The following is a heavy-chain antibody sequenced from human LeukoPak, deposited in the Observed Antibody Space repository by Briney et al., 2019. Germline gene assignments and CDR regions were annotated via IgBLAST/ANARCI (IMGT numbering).Heavy chain of an antibody. Sequence: SETLSLTWAVSGGSVSSSKYLWGWIRQPPGKELEWIGSISYSGNTDYNPSLKSRVTLSVDTSKNQFSLKLTSVTAADSAVYYCAGLGVMVLVYQSESWGQGTPVTVSS. D-gene: IGHD2-8*01. V-gene: IGHV4-39*07. CDR2: ISYSGNT. J-gene: IGHJ1*01. CDR3: AGLGVMVLVYQSES. CDR1: GGSVSSSKYL.